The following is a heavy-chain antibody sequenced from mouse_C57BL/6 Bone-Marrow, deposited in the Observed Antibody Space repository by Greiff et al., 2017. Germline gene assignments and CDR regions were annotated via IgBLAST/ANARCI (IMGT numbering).Heavy chain of an antibody. D-gene: IGHD1-1*01. Sequence: QVQLQQSGAELARPGASVKLSCKASGYTFTSYGISWVKQRTGQGLEWIGEIYPRSGNTYYNEKFKGKATLTADKSSSTAYMELRSLTSEDSAVYFCARYRGYYGSSYGYFDVWGTGTTVTVSS. CDR2: IYPRSGNT. CDR3: ARYRGYYGSSYGYFDV. V-gene: IGHV1-81*01. CDR1: GYTFTSYG. J-gene: IGHJ1*03.